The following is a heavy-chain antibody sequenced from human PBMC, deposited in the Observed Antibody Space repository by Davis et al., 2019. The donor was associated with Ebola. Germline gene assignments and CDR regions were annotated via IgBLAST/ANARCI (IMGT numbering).Heavy chain of an antibody. D-gene: IGHD2-2*02. CDR2: IHYDGSNK. V-gene: IGHV3-30*02. CDR1: GFTFSSYG. CDR3: ARAPDKAYQALYRCFDY. Sequence: GESLKISCAASGFTFSSYGMHWVRQAPGKGLEWVAFIHYDGSNKYYADSVKGRFTISRDNSKNTLYLQMNSLRAEDTAGYYCARAPDKAYQALYRCFDYWGQGTLVTVSS. J-gene: IGHJ4*02.